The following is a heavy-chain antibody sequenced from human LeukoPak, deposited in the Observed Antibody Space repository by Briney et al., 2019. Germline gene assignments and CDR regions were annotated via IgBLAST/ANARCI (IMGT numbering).Heavy chain of an antibody. Sequence: PSETLSLTCTVSGVPMSSSTYYWVWIRQPPGKGPEWIGTFNHRGSTYYNPSLKSRVTMSLDTSKNQFSLNLNSVTAADTAVFYCVRKTIGSSYDHWGQGTLVTVSS. D-gene: IGHD3-16*01. V-gene: IGHV4-39*01. CDR3: VRKTIGSSYDH. CDR1: GVPMSSSTYY. J-gene: IGHJ4*02. CDR2: FNHRGST.